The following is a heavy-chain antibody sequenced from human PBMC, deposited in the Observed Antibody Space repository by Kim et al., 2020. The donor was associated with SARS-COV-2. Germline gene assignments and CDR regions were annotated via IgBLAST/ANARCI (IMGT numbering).Heavy chain of an antibody. CDR2: ISYSGNS. Sequence: TLSLTCSVSGGSIRSGGKFWTWILQHPAKGLEWTGYISYSGNSHYSPSLRSRVSISLQTSENQFSLGLTSVTAADTAVYYCASGQPLDYWGQGILVTVSS. V-gene: IGHV4-31*03. CDR3: ASGQPLDY. D-gene: IGHD2-2*01. CDR1: GGSIRSGGKF. J-gene: IGHJ4*02.